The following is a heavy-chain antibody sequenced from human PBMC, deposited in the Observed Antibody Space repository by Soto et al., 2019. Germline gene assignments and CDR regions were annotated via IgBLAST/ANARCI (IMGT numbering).Heavy chain of an antibody. CDR1: GGTFSSYA. J-gene: IGHJ6*04. V-gene: IGHV1-69*13. CDR2: IIPIFGTA. Sequence: SVKVSCKASGGTFSSYAISWVRQAPGQGLEWMGGIIPIFGTANYAQKFQGRVTITADESTSTAYMELSSLRSEDTAVYYCAGAGARYYYYYGRDAWAKGTRATVS. D-gene: IGHD3-10*01. CDR3: AGAGARYYYYYGRDA.